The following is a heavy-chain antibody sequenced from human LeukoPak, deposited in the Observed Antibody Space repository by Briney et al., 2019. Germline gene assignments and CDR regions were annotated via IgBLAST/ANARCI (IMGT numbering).Heavy chain of an antibody. CDR2: ISFDGTDA. J-gene: IGHJ5*02. CDR3: AKDFPRDLWFET. V-gene: IGHV3-30*04. CDR1: GFTFSSYA. Sequence: HSGGSLRLSCAASGFTFSSYAIHWVRQAPGKGLEWVAVISFDGTDAFYADSVKGRFTISRDNSKNTLYLQMNSLRAEDTAVYYCAKDFPRDLWFETWGQGTLVTVSS.